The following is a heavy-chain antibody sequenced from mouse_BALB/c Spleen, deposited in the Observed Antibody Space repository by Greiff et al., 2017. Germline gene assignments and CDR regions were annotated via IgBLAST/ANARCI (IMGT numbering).Heavy chain of an antibody. CDR2: ISYSGST. V-gene: IGHV3-2*02. J-gene: IGHJ3*01. CDR1: GYSITSDYA. Sequence: EVKLVESGPGLVKPSQSLSLTCTVTGYSITSDYAWNWIRQFPGNKLEWMGYISYSGSTSYNPSLKSRIYITRDTSKNQFFLQLNSVTTEDTATYYCARTLYYRSFAYWGQGTLVTVSA. CDR3: ARTLYYRSFAY. D-gene: IGHD2-14*01.